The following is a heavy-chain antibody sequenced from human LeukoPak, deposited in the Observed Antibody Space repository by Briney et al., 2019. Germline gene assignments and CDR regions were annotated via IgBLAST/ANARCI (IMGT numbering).Heavy chain of an antibody. CDR3: TTDMGIAARPLYYYYYMDV. CDR1: GFTFSNAW. CDR2: IKSKTDGGTT. V-gene: IGHV3-15*01. J-gene: IGHJ6*03. D-gene: IGHD6-6*01. Sequence: GGSLRLSCAASGFTFSNAWMSWVRQAPGKGLEWVGRIKSKTDGGTTDYAAPVKGRFTISRDDSKNTLCLQMNSLKTEDTAVYYCTTDMGIAARPLYYYYYMDVWGKGTTVTVSS.